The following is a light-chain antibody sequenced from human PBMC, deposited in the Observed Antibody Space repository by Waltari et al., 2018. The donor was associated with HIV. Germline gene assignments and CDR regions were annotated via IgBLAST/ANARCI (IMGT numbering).Light chain of an antibody. V-gene: IGLV6-57*01. J-gene: IGLJ2*01. Sequence: FMLTQPPSVSESPAKTVTISCTRSSGSIASNYLQRYQQRPGISPTTVIYEDNQRPSGVPDRFSGSIDSSSNSASLTISRLKTEDEADYYCQSYDSSNHLIFGGGTKLTVL. CDR3: QSYDSSNHLI. CDR2: EDN. CDR1: SGSIASNY.